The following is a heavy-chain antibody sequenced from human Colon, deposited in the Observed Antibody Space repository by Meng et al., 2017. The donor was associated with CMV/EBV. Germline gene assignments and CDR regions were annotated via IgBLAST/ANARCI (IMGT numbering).Heavy chain of an antibody. D-gene: IGHD3-3*01. CDR1: GFTFSSFE. V-gene: IGHV3-23*01. CDR3: VRNRGGPYDFWSGYHLDS. J-gene: IGHJ4*02. Sequence: GESLKISCAGSGFTFSSFEMNWVRQAPGKGLEWVSSISDSGSSRYSADSVMGRFTISRDNSKNTLYLQMNNLKAEDTALYFCVRNRGGPYDFWSGYHLDSWGQGTLVTVSS. CDR2: ISDSGSSR.